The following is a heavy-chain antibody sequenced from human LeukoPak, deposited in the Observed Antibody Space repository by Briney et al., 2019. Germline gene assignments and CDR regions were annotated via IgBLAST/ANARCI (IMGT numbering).Heavy chain of an antibody. CDR2: IYSGGST. J-gene: IGHJ4*02. CDR3: AREGVIYSYGYHYYFDY. Sequence: GSLRLSCAASGFTVSSNYMSWVRQAPGKGLEWVSVIYSGGSTYYADSVKGRFTISRDNSKNTLYPQMNSLRAEDTAVYYCAREGVIYSYGYHYYFDYWGQGTLVTVSS. CDR1: GFTVSSNY. D-gene: IGHD5-18*01. V-gene: IGHV3-53*01.